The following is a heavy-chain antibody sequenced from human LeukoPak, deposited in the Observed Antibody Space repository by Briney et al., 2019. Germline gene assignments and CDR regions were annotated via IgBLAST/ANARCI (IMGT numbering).Heavy chain of an antibody. CDR1: GGTFSRYA. CDR2: IIPIFGTA. J-gene: IGHJ4*02. D-gene: IGHD1-1*01. Sequence: ASVKVSCKASGGTFSRYAISWVRQAPGQGLEWMGGIIPIFGTANYAQKFQGRVTITADKSTSTAYMELSSLRSEDRAVYYCATAGGTTGTTGAFDYWGQGTLVTVSS. V-gene: IGHV1-69*06. CDR3: ATAGGTTGTTGAFDY.